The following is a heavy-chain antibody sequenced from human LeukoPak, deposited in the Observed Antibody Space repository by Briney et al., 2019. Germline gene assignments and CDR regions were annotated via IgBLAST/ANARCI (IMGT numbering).Heavy chain of an antibody. CDR2: ISWNSGSI. J-gene: IGHJ5*02. V-gene: IGHV3-9*01. Sequence: GGSLRLSCAASGFTFDDYAMHWVRQAPGKGLVWVSGISWNSGSIGYADSVKGRFTISRDNAKNSLYLQMNSLRAEDTALYYCAKGLYYGDYENWFDPWGQGTLVTVSS. D-gene: IGHD4-17*01. CDR1: GFTFDDYA. CDR3: AKGLYYGDYENWFDP.